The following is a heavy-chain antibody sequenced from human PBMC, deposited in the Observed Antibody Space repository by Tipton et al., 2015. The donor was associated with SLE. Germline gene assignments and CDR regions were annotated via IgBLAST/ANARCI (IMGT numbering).Heavy chain of an antibody. D-gene: IGHD2-15*01. V-gene: IGHV4-61*09. CDR2: IYTSGST. J-gene: IGHJ5*02. CDR1: GGSISSGSYY. Sequence: LRLSCTVSGGSISSGSYYWSWIRQPAGKGLEWIGYIYTSGSTNYNPSLKARVTLSADTSKNQVSLRLTSVTAADTAVYYCATEGGNWFDPWGQGILVTVFS. CDR3: ATEGGNWFDP.